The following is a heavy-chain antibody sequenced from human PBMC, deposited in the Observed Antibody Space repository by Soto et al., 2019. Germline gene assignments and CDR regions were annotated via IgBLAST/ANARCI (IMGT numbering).Heavy chain of an antibody. CDR3: ARDSGGYYSYSYYYGMDV. V-gene: IGHV3-33*01. J-gene: IGHJ6*02. D-gene: IGHD3-3*01. Sequence: PGGSLRLSCAASGFTFSSYGMHWVRQAPGKGLEWVAVIWYDGINKYYADSVKGRFTISRDNSKNTLYLQMNSLRAEDTAVYYCARDSGGYYSYSYYYGMDVWGQGTTVTVSS. CDR2: IWYDGINK. CDR1: GFTFSSYG.